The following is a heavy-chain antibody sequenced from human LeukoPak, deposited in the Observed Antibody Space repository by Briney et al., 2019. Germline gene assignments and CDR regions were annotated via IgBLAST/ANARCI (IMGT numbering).Heavy chain of an antibody. CDR3: AKDLHSSSWYNYFQH. V-gene: IGHV3-23*01. D-gene: IGHD6-13*01. Sequence: GGSLRFSCAASGFTFSSYAMSWVRQAPGKGLEWVSAISDSGGSTYYADSVTGRFTVSRDNSKNTLYLQMNSLRAEDTAVYYCAKDLHSSSWYNYFQHWGQGTLVTVSS. J-gene: IGHJ1*01. CDR1: GFTFSSYA. CDR2: ISDSGGST.